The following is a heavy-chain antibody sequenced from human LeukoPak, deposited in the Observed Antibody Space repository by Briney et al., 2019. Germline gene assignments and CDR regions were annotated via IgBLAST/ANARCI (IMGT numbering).Heavy chain of an antibody. V-gene: IGHV3-7*03. J-gene: IGHJ4*02. CDR2: IKQDGSEK. Sequence: GGSLRLSCAASGFTFSSYWMSWVRQAPGKGLEWVANIKQDGSEKYYVDSVKGRFTISRGNAKNSLYLQMNSLRAEDTAVYYCARDTRSGSYDYWGQGTLVTVSS. CDR3: ARDTRSGSYDY. CDR1: GFTFSSYW. D-gene: IGHD1-26*01.